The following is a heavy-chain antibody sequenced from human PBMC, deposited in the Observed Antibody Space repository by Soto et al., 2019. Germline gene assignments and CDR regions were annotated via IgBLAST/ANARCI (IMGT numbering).Heavy chain of an antibody. D-gene: IGHD5-12*01. Sequence: ASVKVSCKASGYSFTGLDINWVRQTTGQGLEWMGWMQPSSGRTGYAQKFQGRVTMTRDTSISTAYMELSRLRSDDTDVYYCARDGEWLQRYYYYYNGMDVWGQGNKVTVS. CDR2: MQPSSGRT. J-gene: IGHJ6*02. CDR3: ARDGEWLQRYYYYYNGMDV. V-gene: IGHV1-8*01. CDR1: GYSFTGLD.